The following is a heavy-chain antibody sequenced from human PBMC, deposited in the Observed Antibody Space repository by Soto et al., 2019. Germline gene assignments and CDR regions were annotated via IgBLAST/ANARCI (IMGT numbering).Heavy chain of an antibody. CDR3: ATRWADY. D-gene: IGHD3-16*01. CDR2: ISASGGST. CDR1: GFTFDSYA. V-gene: IGHV3-23*01. J-gene: IGHJ4*02. Sequence: EMQLLESGGGLVQPGGSLRLSCAASGFTFDSYAMSWVRQAPGKGLDGVASISASGGSTYYADSVKGRFTISRDNSKNTLYLQVNSLRAEDTAIYYCATRWADYWGQGTLVTVSS.